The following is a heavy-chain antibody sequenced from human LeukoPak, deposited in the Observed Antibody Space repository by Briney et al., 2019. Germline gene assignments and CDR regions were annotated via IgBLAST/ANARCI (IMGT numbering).Heavy chain of an antibody. CDR3: AKESYYYGSGSYYSGNWFDP. V-gene: IGHV3-23*01. CDR1: GFTFSSYG. D-gene: IGHD3-10*01. Sequence: GGSLRLSCAASGFTFSSYGMSWVRQAPGKVLEWVSAISGSGGSTYYADSVKGRFTISRDNSKNTLYLQMNSLRAEDTAVYYCAKESYYYGSGSYYSGNWFDPWGQGTLVTVSS. J-gene: IGHJ5*02. CDR2: ISGSGGST.